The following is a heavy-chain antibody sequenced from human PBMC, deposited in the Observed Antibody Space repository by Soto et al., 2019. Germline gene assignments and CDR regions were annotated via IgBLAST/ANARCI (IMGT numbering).Heavy chain of an antibody. J-gene: IGHJ4*02. D-gene: IGHD2-8*02. CDR2: ISRDGGTK. V-gene: IGHV3-30*03. Sequence: QVQLVESGGGVVQPGRSLRLSCAVSGFTVSTYGMHWVRQAPGKGLEWVAVISRDGGTKYYADSVKGRFTISRDNSRNPLFLEVNSLRGDDMGVYYCTGEVASGYWGQGTLVTVSS. CDR1: GFTVSTYG. CDR3: TGEVASGY.